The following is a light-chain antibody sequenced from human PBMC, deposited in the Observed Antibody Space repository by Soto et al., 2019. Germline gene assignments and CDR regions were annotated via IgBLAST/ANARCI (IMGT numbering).Light chain of an antibody. V-gene: IGKV3-15*01. Sequence: DTVLTQSPATLSVSPGERATLSCRASQSVRTDLAWHQHKPGQSPRLLIYGASTRATGIPARFSGSGSGTDFTLTISSLQSEDFAVYYCQQFNNWPPFTFGPGTKVEIK. CDR3: QQFNNWPPFT. CDR1: QSVRTD. J-gene: IGKJ3*01. CDR2: GAS.